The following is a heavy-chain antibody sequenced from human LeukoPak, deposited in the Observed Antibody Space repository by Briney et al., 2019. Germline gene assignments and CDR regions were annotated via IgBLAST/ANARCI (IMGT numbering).Heavy chain of an antibody. CDR3: THAGTGYYGMDV. D-gene: IGHD6-13*01. CDR2: IRSKANSYAT. V-gene: IGHV3-73*01. J-gene: IGHJ6*02. CDR1: GFTFSGSA. Sequence: GGSLRLSCAASGFTFSGSAMHWVRQASGEGLEWVGRIRSKANSYATAYAASVKGRFTISRDDSKNTAYLQMNSLKTEDTAVYYCTHAGTGYYGMDVWGQGTTVTVSS.